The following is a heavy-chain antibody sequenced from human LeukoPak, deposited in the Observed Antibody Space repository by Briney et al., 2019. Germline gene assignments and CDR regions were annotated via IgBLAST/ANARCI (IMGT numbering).Heavy chain of an antibody. CDR1: GFTFSIYA. V-gene: IGHV3-48*03. Sequence: GGSLRLSCVASGFTFSIYAMNWVRQAPGKGLEWVSYISSSGSTIYYADSVKGRFTISRDNAKNSLYLQMNSLRAEDTAVYYCAELGITMIGGVWGKGTTVTISS. D-gene: IGHD3-10*02. CDR2: ISSSGSTI. J-gene: IGHJ6*04. CDR3: AELGITMIGGV.